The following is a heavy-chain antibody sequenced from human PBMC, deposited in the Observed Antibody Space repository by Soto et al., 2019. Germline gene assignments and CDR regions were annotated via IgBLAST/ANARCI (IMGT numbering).Heavy chain of an antibody. D-gene: IGHD3-16*02. CDR1: GFTFSSYS. V-gene: IGHV3-48*01. CDR2: ISSSSSTI. CDR3: ATLSRSWGSYRWFDP. J-gene: IGHJ5*02. Sequence: PGGSLRLSCAASGFTFSSYSMNWVRQAPGKGLEWVSYISSSSSTIYYADSVKGRFTISRDNAKNSLYLQMNSLRAEDTAVYYCATLSRSWGSYRWFDPWGQGTLVTVSS.